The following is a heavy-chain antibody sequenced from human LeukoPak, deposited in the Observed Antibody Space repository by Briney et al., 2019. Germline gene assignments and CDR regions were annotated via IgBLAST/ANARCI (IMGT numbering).Heavy chain of an antibody. Sequence: SETLSLTCTVSGGSISSYYWSWIRQPAGKGLEWIGRIYTSGSTNYNPSLKSRVTMSVDTSKNQFSLKLSSVTAADTGVDYCARGMDYGDYVGQFTNTNWFDPWGQGTLVTVSS. CDR1: GGSISSYY. CDR2: IYTSGST. V-gene: IGHV4-4*07. J-gene: IGHJ5*02. D-gene: IGHD4-17*01. CDR3: ARGMDYGDYVGQFTNTNWFDP.